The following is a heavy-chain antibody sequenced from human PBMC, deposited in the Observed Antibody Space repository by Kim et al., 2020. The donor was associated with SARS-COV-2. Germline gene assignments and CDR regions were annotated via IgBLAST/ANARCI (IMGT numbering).Heavy chain of an antibody. CDR3: AGHHRPFYYGMDV. V-gene: IGHV1-69*02. Sequence: PPKFPGRVTITADKSTSTAYMELSSLRSEDTAVYYCAGHHRPFYYGMDVWGQGTTVTVSS. J-gene: IGHJ6*02.